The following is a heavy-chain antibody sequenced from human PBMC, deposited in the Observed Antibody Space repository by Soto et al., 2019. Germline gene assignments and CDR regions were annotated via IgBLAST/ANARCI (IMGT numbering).Heavy chain of an antibody. CDR1: GFTFSSYA. D-gene: IGHD6-13*01. J-gene: IGHJ6*02. V-gene: IGHV3-30-3*01. Sequence: GGSLRLSCAASGFTFSSYAMHWVRQAPGKGLEWVAVISYDGSNKYYADSVKGRFTISRDNSKNTLHLQMNSLRAEDTAVYYCARGDRVAAAIPPSRDDYYYYGMDVWGQGTTVTVSS. CDR3: ARGDRVAAAIPPSRDDYYYYGMDV. CDR2: ISYDGSNK.